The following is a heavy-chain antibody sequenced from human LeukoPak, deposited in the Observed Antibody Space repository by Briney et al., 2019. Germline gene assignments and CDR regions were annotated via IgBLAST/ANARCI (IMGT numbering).Heavy chain of an antibody. CDR2: IYSGGST. D-gene: IGHD5-18*01. CDR3: ASGRGYSYGYLDY. CDR1: GFTVSSYY. V-gene: IGHV3-53*01. J-gene: IGHJ4*02. Sequence: GGSLRLSCAASGFTVSSYYMSWVRQAPGKGLEWVSVIYSGGSTYYADSVKGRFTISRDNSKNTLYLQMNSLRAEDTAVYYCASGRGYSYGYLDYWGQGILVTVSS.